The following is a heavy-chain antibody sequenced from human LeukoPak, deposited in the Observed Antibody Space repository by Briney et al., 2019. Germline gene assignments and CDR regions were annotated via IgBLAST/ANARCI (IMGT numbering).Heavy chain of an antibody. CDR3: ASGDNSIPY. CDR1: GFTFSSYS. J-gene: IGHJ4*02. Sequence: GGSLRLSCAASGFTFSSYSMNWVRQAPGKGLEWVSYISSSSSTIYYADSVKGRFTISRDNAKNSLYLQMNSLRAEDTAVYYCASGDNSIPYWGQGTLVTVSS. V-gene: IGHV3-48*04. D-gene: IGHD4-11*01. CDR2: ISSSSSTI.